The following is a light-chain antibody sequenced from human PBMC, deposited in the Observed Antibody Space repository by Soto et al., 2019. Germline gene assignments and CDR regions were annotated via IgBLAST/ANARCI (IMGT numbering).Light chain of an antibody. CDR1: QSVSGN. J-gene: IGKJ5*01. CDR2: GAS. V-gene: IGKV3-15*01. Sequence: EIVMTQSPATLSVSPGERATLSCRASQSVSGNLAWYQQKPGQAPRLLIYGASTRAPGIPARFSGSGSGTDFTLTISSLQSEDFALYYCQQYNNWPPTFGQGTRLEIK. CDR3: QQYNNWPPT.